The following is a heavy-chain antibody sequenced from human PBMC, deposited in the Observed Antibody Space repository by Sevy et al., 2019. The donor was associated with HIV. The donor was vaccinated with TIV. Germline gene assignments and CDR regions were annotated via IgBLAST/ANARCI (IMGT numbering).Heavy chain of an antibody. J-gene: IGHJ3*02. D-gene: IGHD3-9*01. CDR1: GYSVSSGYY. CDR3: ASFGRLLLISGDAFEI. Sequence: SESLSLTCAVSGYSVSSGYYWGWLRQPPGKGLEWIGSIDHSGSTYYNPSLKSRVTISVDTSKNQFSLKLSSVTAADTAVYYCASFGRLLLISGDAFEIWGQGTMVTVSS. CDR2: IDHSGST. V-gene: IGHV4-38-2*01.